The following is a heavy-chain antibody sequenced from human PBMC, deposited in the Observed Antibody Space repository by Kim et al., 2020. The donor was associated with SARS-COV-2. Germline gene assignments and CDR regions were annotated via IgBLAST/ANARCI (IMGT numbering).Heavy chain of an antibody. CDR3: ARDGWLRAFDI. Sequence: GGSLRLSCAASGFTFSSYWMSWVRQAPGKGPEWVANIKQDGSEKYYVDSVKGRFTISRDNAKNSLYLQMNSLRAEDTAVYYCARDGWLRAFDIWGQGTMVTVSS. D-gene: IGHD6-19*01. V-gene: IGHV3-7*01. CDR1: GFTFSSYW. CDR2: IKQDGSEK. J-gene: IGHJ3*02.